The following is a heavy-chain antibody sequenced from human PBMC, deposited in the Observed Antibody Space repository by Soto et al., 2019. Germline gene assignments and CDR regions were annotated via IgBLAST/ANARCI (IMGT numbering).Heavy chain of an antibody. J-gene: IGHJ4*02. CDR3: TRAPVSGSYCFDF. V-gene: IGHV4-61*01. Sequence: SETLSLTCTVSGGSVSSGNYYWSWIRQPPGKGLEWIGYIFHTGTTNYNPSLKSRVAISLDTSMNQFSLKLSSVTAADTAVYYCTRAPVSGSYCFDFWGQGTPVTVSS. D-gene: IGHD1-26*01. CDR2: IFHTGTT. CDR1: GGSVSSGNYY.